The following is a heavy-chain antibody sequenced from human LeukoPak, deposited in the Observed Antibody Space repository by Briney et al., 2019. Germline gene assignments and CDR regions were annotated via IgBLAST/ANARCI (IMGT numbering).Heavy chain of an antibody. CDR3: ARDGPYCSSTSCHYYFDY. V-gene: IGHV1-18*01. Sequence: ASVKVSCKASGYTFTSYGISWVRQAPGQGLEWMGWISAYNGNTNYAQKLQGRVTMTTDTSTSTAYMELRSLRSDGTAVYYCARDGPYCSSTSCHYYFDYWGQGTLVTVSS. J-gene: IGHJ4*02. CDR2: ISAYNGNT. CDR1: GYTFTSYG. D-gene: IGHD2-2*01.